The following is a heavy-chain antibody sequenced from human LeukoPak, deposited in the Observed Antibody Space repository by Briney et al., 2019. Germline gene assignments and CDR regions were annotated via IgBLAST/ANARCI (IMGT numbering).Heavy chain of an antibody. D-gene: IGHD3-22*01. CDR3: ARVPNYYDSSGPPFDY. Sequence: ASVKVSCKXSGGTFSSYAISWVRQAPGQGLEWMGRIIPIFGTANYPQKFQGRVTITTDESTSTAYMELSSLRSEDTAVYYCARVPNYYDSSGPPFDYWGQGTLVTVSS. V-gene: IGHV1-69*05. CDR1: GGTFSSYA. J-gene: IGHJ4*02. CDR2: IIPIFGTA.